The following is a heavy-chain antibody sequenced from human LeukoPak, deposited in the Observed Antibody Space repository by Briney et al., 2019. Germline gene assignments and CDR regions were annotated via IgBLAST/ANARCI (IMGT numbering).Heavy chain of an antibody. CDR2: ISYDGSNK. CDR1: VLTFSSYG. CDR3: AKDLRWRPHDPTYYYGMDV. Sequence: GGSLRLSCGASVLTFSSYGMHWVRQAPGKGLEWVAVISYDGSNKYYADSVKGRFTISRDNSKNTLYLQMNRLRGEDTAVYYCAKDLRWRPHDPTYYYGMDVWGQGTTVTVSS. D-gene: IGHD2-21*02. V-gene: IGHV3-30*18. J-gene: IGHJ6*02.